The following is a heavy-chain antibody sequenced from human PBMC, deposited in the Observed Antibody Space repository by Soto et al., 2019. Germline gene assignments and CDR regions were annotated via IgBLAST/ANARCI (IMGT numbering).Heavy chain of an antibody. J-gene: IGHJ4*02. Sequence: SETLSLTCTVSGGSISSYYWSWIRQPPGKGLEWIGYIYYSGSTNYNPSLKSRVTISVDTSKNQFSLKLSSVTAADTAVYYCARAGSVTFGGVISETDFDYWGQGTLVTVSS. V-gene: IGHV4-59*01. CDR2: IYYSGST. CDR1: GGSISSYY. CDR3: ARAGSVTFGGVISETDFDY. D-gene: IGHD3-16*02.